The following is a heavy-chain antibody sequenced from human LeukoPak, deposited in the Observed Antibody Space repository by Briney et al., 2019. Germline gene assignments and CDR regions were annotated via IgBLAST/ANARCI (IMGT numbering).Heavy chain of an antibody. J-gene: IGHJ4*02. CDR3: ARSSWHDPAEDY. CDR1: GYTFTSYG. D-gene: IGHD6-13*01. CDR2: ISAYNGNT. V-gene: IGHV1-18*01. Sequence: ASVKVSCKASGYTFTSYGISWVRQAPGQGLEWMGWISAYNGNTNYAQKLQGRVTMTTDTSTSTAYMELRSLRSNDTAVYYCARSSWHDPAEDYWGQGTLVTVSS.